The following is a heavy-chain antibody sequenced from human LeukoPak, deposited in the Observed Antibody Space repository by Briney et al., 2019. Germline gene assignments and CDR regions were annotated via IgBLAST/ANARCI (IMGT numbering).Heavy chain of an antibody. CDR1: GGTFSNYA. D-gene: IGHD6-19*01. CDR2: IIPIFGTA. Sequence: GASVNVSCMVSGGTFSNYAISWVGQAPGQGLEWLGGIIPIFGTANYAQKFQGRVAITADESTSTAYMELSSLRSEDTAVYYCARSYTSGWYDVKYWGQGTLVTVSS. J-gene: IGHJ4*02. V-gene: IGHV1-69*13. CDR3: ARSYTSGWYDVKY.